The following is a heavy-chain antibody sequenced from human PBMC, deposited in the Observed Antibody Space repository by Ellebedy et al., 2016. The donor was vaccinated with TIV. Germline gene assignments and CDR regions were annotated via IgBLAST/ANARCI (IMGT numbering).Heavy chain of an antibody. D-gene: IGHD5-18*01. CDR1: GFTFSSHG. Sequence: GESLKISCAASGFTFSSHGMHWVRQAPGKGLEWVAVISYDGSNKYYADSVKGRFTISRDHSKNTLFLQITSLRDDDTAVYKCAKETVETTMGAYIDPWGQGTLVTVSS. CDR3: AKETVETTMGAYIDP. CDR2: ISYDGSNK. V-gene: IGHV3-30*18. J-gene: IGHJ5*02.